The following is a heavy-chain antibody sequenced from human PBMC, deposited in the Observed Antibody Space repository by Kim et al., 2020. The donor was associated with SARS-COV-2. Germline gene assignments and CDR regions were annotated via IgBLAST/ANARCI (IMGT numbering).Heavy chain of an antibody. J-gene: IGHJ4*02. V-gene: IGHV3-30*18. CDR3: ANDGRDGYNYEGFDF. D-gene: IGHD1-1*01. Sequence: GMEWVAVISYDGRKKSYADSVRGRFTISKDNSKNTLYLQMNSLRAEDTAVYFCANDGRDGYNYEGFDFWGQGTLVTVSS. CDR2: ISYDGRKK.